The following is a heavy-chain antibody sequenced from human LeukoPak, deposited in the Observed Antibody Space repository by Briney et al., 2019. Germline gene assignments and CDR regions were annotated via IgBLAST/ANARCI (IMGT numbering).Heavy chain of an antibody. CDR3: ARVGRGDHSWGSYYCDH. CDR1: GDSFSSYH. D-gene: IGHD3-16*01. V-gene: IGHV4-59*01. Sequence: SETLSLTCTVSVSGDSFSSYHWSWLRQPPGKGLGWIGYISSSGSTSYNPSLKSRLTISVDTSKNQFSLKLNSVTAAGTAVYYCARVGRGDHSWGSYYCDHWGQGTLVSVSS. J-gene: IGHJ4*02. CDR2: ISSSGST.